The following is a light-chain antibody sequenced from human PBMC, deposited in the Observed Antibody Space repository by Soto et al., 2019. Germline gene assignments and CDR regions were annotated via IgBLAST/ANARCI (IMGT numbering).Light chain of an antibody. V-gene: IGLV2-8*01. CDR2: EVS. CDR3: SSYAGSNNWV. Sequence: QSALTQPPSAPGSPGQSVTISCTGTSSDVGGYNYVSWYQQHPGKAPKLMIYEVSKRPSGVPDRFSGSKSGNMASLTVSGLQAEDEADYYCSSYAGSNNWVFGGGTQLTVL. CDR1: SSDVGGYNY. J-gene: IGLJ3*02.